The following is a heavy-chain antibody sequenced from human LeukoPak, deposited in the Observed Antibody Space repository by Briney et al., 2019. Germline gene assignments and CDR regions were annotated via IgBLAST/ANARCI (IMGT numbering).Heavy chain of an antibody. V-gene: IGHV4-39*01. Sequence: SETLSLTCTVSGGSISSSAYYWGWIRQPPGKGLEWIGSIFYPGSTYYKPSLKSRVTISVDTSKNQFSLKLSPVTAADTAVYYCARNIDDWGQGTLVTVSS. CDR3: ARNIDD. CDR1: GGSISSSAYY. J-gene: IGHJ4*02. CDR2: IFYPGST. D-gene: IGHD1/OR15-1a*01.